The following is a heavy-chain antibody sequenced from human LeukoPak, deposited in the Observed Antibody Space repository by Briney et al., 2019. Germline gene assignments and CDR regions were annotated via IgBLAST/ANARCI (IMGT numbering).Heavy chain of an antibody. Sequence: ASVKVSCKASGYTFTSYGISWVRQAPGQGLEWMGWISAYNGNTNYAQKFQGRVTMTRDTSISTAYMELSRLRSDDTAVYYCAREWELTYYFDYWGQGTLVTVSS. CDR3: AREWELTYYFDY. D-gene: IGHD1-26*01. CDR1: GYTFTSYG. CDR2: ISAYNGNT. J-gene: IGHJ4*02. V-gene: IGHV1-18*01.